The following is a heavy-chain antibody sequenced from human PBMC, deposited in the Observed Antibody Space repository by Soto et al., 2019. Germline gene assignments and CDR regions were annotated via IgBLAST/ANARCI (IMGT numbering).Heavy chain of an antibody. D-gene: IGHD2-21*01. CDR1: GFTFSDSA. CDR3: VRYSRTLGWFFDL. V-gene: IGHV3-73*02. J-gene: IGHJ2*01. Sequence: EVQLVESGGGLVQPGGSLKLSCAASGFTFSDSAMHWVRQASGEGLEWLGRIRSKGNNYATEYGASLKGRFTIPRDDSKKTTYLQMSNLNTEDTAVYYCVRYSRTLGWFFDLWGRGTLVTVSS. CDR2: IRSKGNNYAT.